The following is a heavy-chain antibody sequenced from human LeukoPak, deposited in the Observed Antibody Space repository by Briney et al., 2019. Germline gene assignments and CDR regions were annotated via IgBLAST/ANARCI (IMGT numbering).Heavy chain of an antibody. CDR1: GCTFSSFT. CDR2: IIPVLGIT. V-gene: IGHV1-69*02. Sequence: SEKVSCKASGCTFSSFTFTWVRQAPGQGLEWMGRIIPVLGITNYAQKFQGRVTITADKSTSTAYMELSSLKSEDTAMYFCANSLVGATSLWGPGTMVTVSS. D-gene: IGHD1-26*01. CDR3: ANSLVGATSL. J-gene: IGHJ3*01.